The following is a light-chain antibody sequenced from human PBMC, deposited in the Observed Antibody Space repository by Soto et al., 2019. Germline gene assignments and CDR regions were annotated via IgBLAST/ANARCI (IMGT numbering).Light chain of an antibody. Sequence: ETVMTQSPATLSVSPGESATLSCRASQSVSSKLAWYQQKPGQAPRLLIYGASTRATGIPARFSGSGSGTDFTLSISSLQSEDSAVYYCQQYNNWPPITFGQGTRLENK. V-gene: IGKV3D-15*01. J-gene: IGKJ5*01. CDR1: QSVSSK. CDR3: QQYNNWPPIT. CDR2: GAS.